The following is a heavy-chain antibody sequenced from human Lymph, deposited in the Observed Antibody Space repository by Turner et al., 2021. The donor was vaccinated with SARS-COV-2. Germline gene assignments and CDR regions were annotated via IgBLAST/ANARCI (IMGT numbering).Heavy chain of an antibody. CDR2: ISSRCSYL. CDR1: GFTFSSYT. Sequence: EVQLVESGGGLVKPGGSLRVSCAASGFTFSSYTMNWVRQAPGKALEWLSTISSRCSYLYYADSVKGRFTISRDNAKNSLYLQMNSLRAEDTAVYYCARERYDSSGSESYYFDYWGQGTLVTVSS. CDR3: ARERYDSSGSESYYFDY. V-gene: IGHV3-21*01. D-gene: IGHD3-22*01. J-gene: IGHJ4*02.